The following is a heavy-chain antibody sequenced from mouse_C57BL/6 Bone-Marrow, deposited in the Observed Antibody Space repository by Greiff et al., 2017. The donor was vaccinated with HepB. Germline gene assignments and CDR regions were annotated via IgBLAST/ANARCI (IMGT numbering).Heavy chain of an antibody. CDR1: GYTFTSYW. Sequence: QVQLQQPGAELVKPGASVKMSCKASGYTFTSYWITWVKQRPGQGLEWIGDIYPGSGSTNYNEKFKSKATLTVDTSSSTAYMQLSSLTSEDSAVCYCARGDYGSSYPDYWGQGTTLTVSP. CDR3: ARGDYGSSYPDY. CDR2: IYPGSGST. V-gene: IGHV1-55*01. J-gene: IGHJ2*01. D-gene: IGHD1-1*01.